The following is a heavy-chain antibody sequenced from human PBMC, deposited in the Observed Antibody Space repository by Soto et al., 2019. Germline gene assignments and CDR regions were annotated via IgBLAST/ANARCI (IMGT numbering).Heavy chain of an antibody. CDR1: GITFRNYA. D-gene: IGHD2-15*01. Sequence: GGSLRLSCAASGITFRNYAMSWVRQAPGKGLEWVSGIRGFSPYTFYAESVKGRFTISRDNAKNSLYLQMNSLGVEDTAVYYCARDRGYDAHDYYYNAMDVWGQGTTVTVSS. CDR3: ARDRGYDAHDYYYNAMDV. V-gene: IGHV3-21*01. J-gene: IGHJ6*02. CDR2: IRGFSPYT.